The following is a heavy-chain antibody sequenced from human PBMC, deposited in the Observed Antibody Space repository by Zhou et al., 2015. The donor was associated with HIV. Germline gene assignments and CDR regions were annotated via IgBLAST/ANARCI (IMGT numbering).Heavy chain of an antibody. D-gene: IGHD2-2*01. J-gene: IGHJ6*02. CDR2: INPSGGST. CDR1: GYTFTSYY. V-gene: IGHV1-46*01. CDR3: ARAAAGVPGDYGMDV. Sequence: QVQLVQSGAEVKKPGASVKVSCKASGYTFTSYYMHWVRQAPGQGLEWMGIINPSGGSTSYAQKFQGRVTMTRDTSTSTVYMELSSLRSEDTAVYYCARAAAGVPGDYGMDVWGQGTTVTVSS.